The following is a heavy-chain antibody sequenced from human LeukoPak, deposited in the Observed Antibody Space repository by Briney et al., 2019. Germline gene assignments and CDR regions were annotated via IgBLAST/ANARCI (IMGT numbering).Heavy chain of an antibody. V-gene: IGHV1-69*13. Sequence: ASVKVSCTASGGTFSSYAISWVRQAPGQGLEWMGGIIPIFGTANYAQKFQVRVTITADESTSTAYMELSSLRSEDTAVYYCAREVVIGPYYFDYWGQGTLVTVSS. D-gene: IGHD3-22*01. CDR3: AREVVIGPYYFDY. J-gene: IGHJ4*02. CDR1: GGTFSSYA. CDR2: IIPIFGTA.